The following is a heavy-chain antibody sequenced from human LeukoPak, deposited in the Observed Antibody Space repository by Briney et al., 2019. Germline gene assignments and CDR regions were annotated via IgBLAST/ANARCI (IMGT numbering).Heavy chain of an antibody. V-gene: IGHV4-31*03. D-gene: IGHD3-22*01. J-gene: IGHJ4*02. CDR3: SRGLDSRKLGY. CDR2: LHPSGNL. CDR1: GASFSSGDQY. Sequence: PSQTLSLTCTVSGASFSSGDQYWNWIRQSPGKGLGWIGSLHPSGNLYNNPSLESRVTMSVDTSKNQFSLNLNSVTAADTAVYFCSRGLDSRKLGYWGQGTLVTVSS.